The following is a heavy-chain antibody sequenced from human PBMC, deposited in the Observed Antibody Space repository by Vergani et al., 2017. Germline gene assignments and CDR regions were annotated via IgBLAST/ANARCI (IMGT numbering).Heavy chain of an antibody. CDR3: AREQWPNYYYYYMDV. V-gene: IGHV3-7*01. J-gene: IGHJ6*03. CDR2: IKQDGSEK. D-gene: IGHD6-19*01. Sequence: EVQLVESGGGLVQPGGSLRLSCAASGFTFSSYWMSWVRQAPGKGLEWVANIKQDGSEKYYVDSVKGRFTISRDNAKNSLYLQMNSLRAEDTAVYYCAREQWPNYYYYYMDVWGKGTTVTVSS. CDR1: GFTFSSYW.